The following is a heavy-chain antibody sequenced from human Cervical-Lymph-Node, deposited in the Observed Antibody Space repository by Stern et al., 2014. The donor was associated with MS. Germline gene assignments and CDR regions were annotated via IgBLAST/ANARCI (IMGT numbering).Heavy chain of an antibody. Sequence: VQLVESGGGVVQPGGSLRLSCAASGFTFSGHGMRWVRQAPGKGLEWVAVISYDGRNRQYGYSVKGRFTISRDNAKKTLYLQMNSLRSEDTAVYYCAKVGTAYSSGEIDPWGQGTLVTVSS. D-gene: IGHD3/OR15-3a*01. CDR1: GFTFSGHG. V-gene: IGHV3-30*18. J-gene: IGHJ5*02. CDR2: ISYDGRNR. CDR3: AKVGTAYSSGEIDP.